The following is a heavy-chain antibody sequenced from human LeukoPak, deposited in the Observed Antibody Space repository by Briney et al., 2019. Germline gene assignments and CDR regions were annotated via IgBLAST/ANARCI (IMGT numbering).Heavy chain of an antibody. CDR3: ARSYSSGYDY. Sequence: SETLSLTCTVSGGSISSYYWSWIRQPPGKGLEWIGYIYYSGNTNYNPSLKSRVTISVDTSKNQFSLKLSSVTAADTAVYYCARSYSSGYDYWGQGTLVTVSS. D-gene: IGHD6-19*01. V-gene: IGHV4-59*08. CDR2: IYYSGNT. CDR1: GGSISSYY. J-gene: IGHJ4*02.